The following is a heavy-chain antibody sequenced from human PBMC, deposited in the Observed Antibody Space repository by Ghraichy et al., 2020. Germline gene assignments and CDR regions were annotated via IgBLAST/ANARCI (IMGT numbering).Heavy chain of an antibody. J-gene: IGHJ6*03. CDR3: ARVVYQLLYGYYYYMDV. V-gene: IGHV4-34*01. Sequence: GSLSLTCAVYGGSFSGYYWSWIRQPPGKGLEWIGEINHSGSTNYNPSLKSRVTISVDTSKNQFSLKLSSVTAADTAVYYCARVVYQLLYGYYYYMDVWGKGTTVTVSS. CDR2: INHSGST. CDR1: GGSFSGYY. D-gene: IGHD2-2*02.